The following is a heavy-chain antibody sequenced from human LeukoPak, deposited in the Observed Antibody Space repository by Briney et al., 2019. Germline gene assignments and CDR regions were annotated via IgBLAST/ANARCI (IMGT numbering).Heavy chain of an antibody. CDR2: IYYSGST. V-gene: IGHV4-59*01. D-gene: IGHD4-11*01. CDR3: ARWPVVMTTVTTSGYYYGMDV. Sequence: KPSETLSLTCTVSGGSISSYYWSWIRQPPGKGLEWIGYIYYSGSTNHNPSLKSRVTISVDTSKNQFSLKLSSVTAADTAVYYCARWPVVMTTVTTSGYYYGMDVWGQGTTVTVSS. CDR1: GGSISSYY. J-gene: IGHJ6*02.